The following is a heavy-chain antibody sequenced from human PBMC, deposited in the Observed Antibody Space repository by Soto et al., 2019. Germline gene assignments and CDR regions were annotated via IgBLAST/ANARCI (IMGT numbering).Heavy chain of an antibody. J-gene: IGHJ1*01. CDR1: GGTFSSYA. CDR3: ARGWNDFPH. V-gene: IGHV1-69*01. CDR2: IIPVFGTA. D-gene: IGHD1-1*01. Sequence: QVQLVQSGAEVKKPGSSVKVSCKASGGTFSSYAISWVRQAPGQGLECMGGIIPVFGTANYEQKFQGRVTINADESTGTGFMELSRLGSEDTGVDYCARGWNDFPHWGQGTLVTVSS.